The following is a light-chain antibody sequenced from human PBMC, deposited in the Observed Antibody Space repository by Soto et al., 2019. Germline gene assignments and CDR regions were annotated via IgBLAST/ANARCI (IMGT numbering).Light chain of an antibody. CDR2: GAS. V-gene: IGKV3-15*01. J-gene: IGKJ2*01. CDR1: QSVNYN. CDR3: HHYTKWPVMYP. Sequence: EVLMTQSPATLSVSPGERATLSCRASQSVNYNLAWYQQKPGQAPRLLIYGASTRATGIPARFSGSGSGTEFTLTISSLQSEDLAVYYCHHYTKWPVMYPFGQGPKVDIK.